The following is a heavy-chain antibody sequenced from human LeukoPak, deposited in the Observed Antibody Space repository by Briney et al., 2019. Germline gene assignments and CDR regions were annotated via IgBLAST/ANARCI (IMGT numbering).Heavy chain of an antibody. J-gene: IGHJ5*02. CDR3: AREPMVRDFNWFDP. Sequence: ASVKVSCKASGYTFTGYYIHWVRQAPGQGLEWMGRINPNTGGTNYAQKFQGRVTMTRDTSISTAYMELSRLTSDGPAVYYCAREPMVRDFNWFDPWGQETLDSVSS. V-gene: IGHV1-2*06. D-gene: IGHD3-10*01. CDR2: INPNTGGT. CDR1: GYTFTGYY.